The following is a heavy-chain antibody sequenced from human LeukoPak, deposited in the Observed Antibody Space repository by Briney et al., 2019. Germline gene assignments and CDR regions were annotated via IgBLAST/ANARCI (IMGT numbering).Heavy chain of an antibody. Sequence: GGSLRLSCAASGFTFSSYAMSWVRQAPGKGLEWVSAISGSGGSTYYADSVKGRFTISRDNSKNTLYLQMNSLRAEVTAVYYCAKFRYCSGGSCLYDAFDIWGQGTMVTVSS. V-gene: IGHV3-23*01. CDR2: ISGSGGST. J-gene: IGHJ3*02. CDR3: AKFRYCSGGSCLYDAFDI. CDR1: GFTFSSYA. D-gene: IGHD2-15*01.